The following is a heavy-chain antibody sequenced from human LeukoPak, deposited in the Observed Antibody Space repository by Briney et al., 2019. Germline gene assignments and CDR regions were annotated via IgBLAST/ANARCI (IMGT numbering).Heavy chain of an antibody. V-gene: IGHV4-38-2*01. D-gene: IGHD4-11*01. CDR2: FYHSGNS. CDR3: ARHDFYSNYPHNWFDP. Sequence: PSETLSLTCAVSGYSISSGYYRGWIRQPPGKGLEWIGSFYHSGNSYYNPSLKSRVSISVDTTKNQFSLNLSSVTAADTALYYCARHDFYSNYPHNWFDPWGQGTLVTASS. CDR1: GYSISSGYY. J-gene: IGHJ5*02.